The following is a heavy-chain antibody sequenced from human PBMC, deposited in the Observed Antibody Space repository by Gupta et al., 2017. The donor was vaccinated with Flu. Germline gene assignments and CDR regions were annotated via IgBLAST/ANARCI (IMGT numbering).Heavy chain of an antibody. CDR3: ATVTSGC. V-gene: IGHV3-74*03. Sequence: EMQLVESGGGLVQPGGSLRLSCAASGFTFSSSYLQWVRQAPGNGLVWVSRINPDGSSTTYAESVKGRFTISRDNAKNTLYLQMNSLGDDDTAVYYCATVTSGCWGQGTLVTVSS. CDR1: GFTFSSSY. D-gene: IGHD4-17*01. CDR2: INPDGSST. J-gene: IGHJ4*02.